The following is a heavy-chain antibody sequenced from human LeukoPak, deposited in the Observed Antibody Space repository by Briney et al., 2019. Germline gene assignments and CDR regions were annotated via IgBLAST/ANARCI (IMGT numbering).Heavy chain of an antibody. Sequence: PGGSLRLSCAASGFTFSDYYMSWIRQAPGKGLEWVSYISSSGSTIYYADSVKGRFTISRDNAKNSLYLQMNGLRAEDTAVYYCARDPTYIVAAAFDPWGQGTLVTVSS. CDR2: ISSSGSTI. CDR3: ARDPTYIVAAAFDP. V-gene: IGHV3-11*04. D-gene: IGHD2-2*01. CDR1: GFTFSDYY. J-gene: IGHJ5*02.